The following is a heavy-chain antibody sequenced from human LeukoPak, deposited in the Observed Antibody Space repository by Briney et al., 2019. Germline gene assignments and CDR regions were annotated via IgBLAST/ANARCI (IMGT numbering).Heavy chain of an antibody. V-gene: IGHV3-9*03. CDR1: GFTFDHYA. CDR2: ISWNSGTV. J-gene: IGHJ4*02. Sequence: GGSLRLSCAASGFTFDHYAMHWVRQAPGKGLEWVSSISWNSGTVDYADSVKGRFTISRDNAKNSLYLQMNSLRTEDMAFYCCARDVWPYTYYYDTHPLGGGFDYWGQGALVTVSS. CDR3: ARDVWPYTYYYDTHPLGGGFDY. D-gene: IGHD3-22*01.